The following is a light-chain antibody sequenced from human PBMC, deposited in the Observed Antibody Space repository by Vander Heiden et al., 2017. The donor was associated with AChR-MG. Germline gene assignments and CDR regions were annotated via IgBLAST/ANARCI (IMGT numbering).Light chain of an antibody. CDR3: CSYAGSYAVV. J-gene: IGLJ2*01. V-gene: IGLV2-11*01. Sequence: QSPLTQPRSVSGSPGPSVTISCTGTSSDVGGYDYVYWYQQQPGKAPKLMIYDVSKRPSGVPDRFSGSKSGNAASLTISGLQGEDEAEYYCCSYAGSYAVVFGGGTKLTVL. CDR1: SSDVGGYDY. CDR2: DVS.